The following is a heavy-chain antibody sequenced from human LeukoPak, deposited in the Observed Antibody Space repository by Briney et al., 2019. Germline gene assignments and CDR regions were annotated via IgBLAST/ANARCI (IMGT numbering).Heavy chain of an antibody. V-gene: IGHV4-4*02. J-gene: IGHJ4*02. CDR3: ARYRGASGYHFDY. D-gene: IGHD5-12*01. Sequence: SETLSLTCAVSGGSISSSNWWSWVRQPPGKGLEWIGEIYRSGSTNYNPSLKSRVTISVDKSKNQFSLKLSSVTAADTAMYYCARYRGASGYHFDYWGQGTLVTVSS. CDR2: IYRSGST. CDR1: GGSISSSNW.